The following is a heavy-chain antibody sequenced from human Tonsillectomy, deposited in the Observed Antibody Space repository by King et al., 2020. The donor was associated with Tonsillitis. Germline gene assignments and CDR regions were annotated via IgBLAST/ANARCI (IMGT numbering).Heavy chain of an antibody. V-gene: IGHV3-21*01. Sequence: VQLVESGGGLVRPGGSLRLSCAASGFSFSDYSLNWVRQAPGRGLEWVSAISSSFSYIYYADSVKGRFTISRDNAKNSMYLQMNSLRAEDTAVYYCARRGVATGWPDYSISYMDVWGKGTTVTVSS. J-gene: IGHJ6*03. D-gene: IGHD5-12*01. CDR1: GFSFSDYS. CDR3: ARRGVATGWPDYSISYMDV. CDR2: ISSSFSYI.